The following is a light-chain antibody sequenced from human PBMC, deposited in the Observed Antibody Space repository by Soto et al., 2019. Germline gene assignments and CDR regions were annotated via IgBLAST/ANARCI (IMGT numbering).Light chain of an antibody. CDR2: GAS. V-gene: IGKV1-39*01. CDR1: QSIASD. Sequence: QITQSPSSLSTFVGGRVTITCRSSQSIASDLNWYQHKPGKAPKLLMFGASTLQSGVPSRFSGSGSGTDFTLTISSLQPEDVGIYYCQQCHATPLTFGQGTRLEIK. J-gene: IGKJ5*01. CDR3: QQCHATPLT.